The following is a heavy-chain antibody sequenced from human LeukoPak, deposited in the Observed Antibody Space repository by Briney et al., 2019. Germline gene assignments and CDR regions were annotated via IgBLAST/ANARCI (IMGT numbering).Heavy chain of an antibody. CDR1: GFTFDDYA. CDR2: ISWNSGSI. CDR3: AKSGRGYFDH. D-gene: IGHD2-15*01. V-gene: IGHV3-9*01. J-gene: IGHJ4*02. Sequence: PGRSLRLSCAASGFTFDDYAMHWVRQAPGKGLEWVSGISWNSGSIGYADSVKGRFTISRDNAKNSLYLQMNSLRAEDTALYYCAKSGRGYFDHWGQGTLVTVSS.